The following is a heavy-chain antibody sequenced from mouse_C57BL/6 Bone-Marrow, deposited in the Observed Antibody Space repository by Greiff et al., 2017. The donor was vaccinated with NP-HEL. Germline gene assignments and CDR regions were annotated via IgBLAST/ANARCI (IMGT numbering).Heavy chain of an antibody. J-gene: IGHJ4*01. CDR3: AREGYYAMDY. Sequence: EVQRVESGGGLVKPGGSLKLSCAASGFTFSSYAMSGVRQTPEKRLEWVATISDGGSYTYYPDNVKGRFTISRDNAKNNLYLQMSHLKSEDTAMYYCAREGYYAMDYWGQGTSVTVSS. CDR1: GFTFSSYA. CDR2: ISDGGSYT. V-gene: IGHV5-4*01.